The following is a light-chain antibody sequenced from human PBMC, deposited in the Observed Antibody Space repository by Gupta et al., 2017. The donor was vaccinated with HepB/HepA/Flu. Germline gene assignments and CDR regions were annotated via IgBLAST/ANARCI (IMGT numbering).Light chain of an antibody. Sequence: DIMMNQSPLPLLVIPGESASIPCRSSQCLLRNGNNFLDWYVQKPGQSPQLLIYLGSNRAAGVPDRFSGSESGTDFTLKIHRVEAGDVGIYFCRQDLQSPRTFGQGTRLEI. J-gene: IGKJ5*01. CDR2: LGS. V-gene: IGKV2-28*01. CDR3: RQDLQSPRT. CDR1: QCLLRNGNNF.